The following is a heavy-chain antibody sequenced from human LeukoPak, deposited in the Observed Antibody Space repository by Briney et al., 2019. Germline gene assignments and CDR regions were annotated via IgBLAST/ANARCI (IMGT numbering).Heavy chain of an antibody. CDR1: GFTVSSNY. CDR3: ARGRTYYYDSSGYYFGFDY. D-gene: IGHD3-22*01. Sequence: PGGSLRLSCAASGFTVSSNYMSWVRQAPGKGLEWVSVIYSGGSTYYADSVKGRFTISRDNSKNTLYLQMNSLRAEDTAVYYCARGRTYYYDSSGYYFGFDYWGQGTLVTVSS. CDR2: IYSGGST. V-gene: IGHV3-66*02. J-gene: IGHJ4*02.